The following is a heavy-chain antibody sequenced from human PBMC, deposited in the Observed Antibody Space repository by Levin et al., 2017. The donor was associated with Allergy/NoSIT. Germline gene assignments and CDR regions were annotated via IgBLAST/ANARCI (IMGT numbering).Heavy chain of an antibody. CDR2: IKQDGSDK. J-gene: IGHJ4*02. CDR1: GITFSSNW. D-gene: IGHD3-10*01. Sequence: ETLSLTCAASGITFSSNWMSWVRQAPGKGLEWVANIKQDGSDKYYVDSVKGRFTISRDNAKNSLYLQMNSLRAEDTAVYYCARFNYYGSGSPFDYWGQGTLVTVSS. CDR3: ARFNYYGSGSPFDY. V-gene: IGHV3-7*01.